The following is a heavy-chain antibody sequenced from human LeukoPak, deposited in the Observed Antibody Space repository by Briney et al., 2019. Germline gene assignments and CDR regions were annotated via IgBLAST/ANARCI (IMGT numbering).Heavy chain of an antibody. CDR3: ARLAPTVVTHLDFDY. D-gene: IGHD4-23*01. V-gene: IGHV4-59*08. Sequence: PSETLSLTCTVYGGSISSYYWSWIRQPPGKGLEWIGYIYYSGSTNYNPSLKSRVTISVDTSKNQFSLKLSSVTAADTAVYYCARLAPTVVTHLDFDYWGQGTLVTVSS. J-gene: IGHJ4*02. CDR2: IYYSGST. CDR1: GGSISSYY.